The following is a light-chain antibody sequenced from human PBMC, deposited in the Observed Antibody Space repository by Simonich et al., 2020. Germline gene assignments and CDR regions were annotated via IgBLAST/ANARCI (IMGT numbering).Light chain of an antibody. V-gene: IGLV6-57*01. J-gene: IGLJ3*02. Sequence: NFMLTQPHSVSESPGKTVTISCTRSSGSIASNYVQWYPQRPGRSPTPVIYEDNQRPSGVPDRFSGSIDSSSNSASLTISGLKTEDEADYYCQSYDSSNRVFGGGTKLTVL. CDR2: EDN. CDR1: SGSIASNY. CDR3: QSYDSSNRV.